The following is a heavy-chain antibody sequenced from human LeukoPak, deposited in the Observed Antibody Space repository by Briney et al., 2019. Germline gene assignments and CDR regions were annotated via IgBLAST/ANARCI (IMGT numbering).Heavy chain of an antibody. Sequence: GGSLRLSCAASGFTFDDYAMHWVRHAPGKGLEWVSGISWNSGSIGYADSVKGRFTISRDNAKNSLYLQMNSLRAEDTALYYCATFPYSSGWYRDYYYYGMDVWGQGTTVTVSS. CDR1: GFTFDDYA. D-gene: IGHD6-19*01. CDR2: ISWNSGSI. V-gene: IGHV3-9*01. CDR3: ATFPYSSGWYRDYYYYGMDV. J-gene: IGHJ6*02.